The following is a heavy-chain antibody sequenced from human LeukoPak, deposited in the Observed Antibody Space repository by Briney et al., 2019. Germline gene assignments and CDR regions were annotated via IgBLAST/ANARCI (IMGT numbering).Heavy chain of an antibody. CDR3: ARGGDNWDDGGGMDV. J-gene: IGHJ6*04. Sequence: SETLSLTCTVSGGSISSCGYYWNWVRQHPGKGLEWVGYIYYSGSTYFNPSLKSRLTISRDTSKNQFSLKLSSVTAADTAVYYCARGGDNWDDGGGMDVWGKGTTVTVSS. CDR1: GGSISSCGYY. CDR2: IYYSGST. V-gene: IGHV4-31*03. D-gene: IGHD1-20*01.